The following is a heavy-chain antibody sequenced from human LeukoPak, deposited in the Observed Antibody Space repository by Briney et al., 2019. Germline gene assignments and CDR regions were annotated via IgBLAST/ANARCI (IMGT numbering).Heavy chain of an antibody. D-gene: IGHD3-10*01. V-gene: IGHV5-51*01. Sequence: GESLKISCKGSGYSFTSYWIGWVRQMPGKGLEWMGIIYPGDSDTRYSPSFQGQVTISADKSISTAYLQWSSLKASDTAMYYCARYGPITMVRGAVDAFDIWGQGTMVTVSS. CDR2: IYPGDSDT. J-gene: IGHJ3*02. CDR3: ARYGPITMVRGAVDAFDI. CDR1: GYSFTSYW.